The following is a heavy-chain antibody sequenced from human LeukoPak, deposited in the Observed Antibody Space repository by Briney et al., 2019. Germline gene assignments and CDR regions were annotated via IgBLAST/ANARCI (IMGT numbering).Heavy chain of an antibody. Sequence: PGGSLRLSCAASGFTFSDYYMSWIRQAPGKGLEWVSFINTGSSYTNYADSVKGRFTISRDNAKNSLYLQMNSLRAEDTAVYYCARAAVSGIQLNYFDFWGQGALVTVSS. V-gene: IGHV3-11*05. CDR3: ARAAVSGIQLNYFDF. J-gene: IGHJ4*02. D-gene: IGHD6-19*01. CDR2: INTGSSYT. CDR1: GFTFSDYY.